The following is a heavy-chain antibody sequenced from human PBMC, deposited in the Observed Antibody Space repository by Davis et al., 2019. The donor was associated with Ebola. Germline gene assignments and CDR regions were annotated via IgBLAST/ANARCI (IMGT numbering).Heavy chain of an antibody. V-gene: IGHV4-34*09. D-gene: IGHD4-17*01. CDR2: INHSGST. Sequence: MPSETLSLTCAVYGGSFSGYYWSWIRQPPGKGLEWIGEINHSGSTNYNPSLKSRVTIPVDTSKHQFSLKLSSVTAADTAVYYCARDYGDYVFDYWGQGTLVTVSS. CDR1: GGSFSGYY. CDR3: ARDYGDYVFDY. J-gene: IGHJ4*02.